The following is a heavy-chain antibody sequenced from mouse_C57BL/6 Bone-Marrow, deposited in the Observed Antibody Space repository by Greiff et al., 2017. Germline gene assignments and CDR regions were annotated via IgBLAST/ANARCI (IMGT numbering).Heavy chain of an antibody. CDR1: GYTFPSYD. D-gene: IGHD1-1*01. Sequence: VKLVESGPELVKPGASVKLSCKASGYTFPSYDINWVKQRPGQGLGWIGWIYPRDGSTKYNEKFKGKATLTVDTSSSTAYMELHSLTSEYSAVYFCARPFSYYGSSPFAYWGQGTLVTVSA. J-gene: IGHJ3*01. CDR2: IYPRDGST. V-gene: IGHV1-85*01. CDR3: ARPFSYYGSSPFAY.